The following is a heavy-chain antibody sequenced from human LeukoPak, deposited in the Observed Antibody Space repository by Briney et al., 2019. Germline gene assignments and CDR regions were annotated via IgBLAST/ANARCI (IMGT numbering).Heavy chain of an antibody. V-gene: IGHV3-23*01. Sequence: GGSLRLSCAASGFTFSNAWMSWVRQAPGKGLEWVSAISGSGGSTYYADSVKGRFTITRDNSKNTLYLQMNSLRAEDTAVYYCARSTRFDPWGQGTLVTVSS. J-gene: IGHJ5*02. CDR2: ISGSGGST. CDR1: GFTFSNAW. CDR3: ARSTRFDP.